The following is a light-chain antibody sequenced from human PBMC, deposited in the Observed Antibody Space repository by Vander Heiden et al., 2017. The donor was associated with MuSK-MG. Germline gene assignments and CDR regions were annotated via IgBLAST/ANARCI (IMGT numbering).Light chain of an antibody. CDR1: QSISSY. Sequence: DIQMTQSPSSLSASVGDRVTITCRASQSISSYLNWYQQKPGKAPKLLIYAASSLKSGVPSRFSGSGSGTDFTLTISRLQPEDFATYYCQQSYSTPQTFGQGTKLEIK. CDR3: QQSYSTPQT. V-gene: IGKV1-39*01. J-gene: IGKJ2*01. CDR2: AAS.